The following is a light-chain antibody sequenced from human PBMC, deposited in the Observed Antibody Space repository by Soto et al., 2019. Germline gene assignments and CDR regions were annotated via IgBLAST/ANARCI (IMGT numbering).Light chain of an antibody. Sequence: EIVMTQSPLTRAVPPGGAASISCRSSQSLLYNNTYNYLDWYVQKPGQSPQLLIYFGSNRAPGVPDRFSGSGSGTDFTLKINRVEAEDVGTYYCMQALQRLTFGQGTRLE. CDR3: MQALQRLT. CDR2: FGS. J-gene: IGKJ5*01. V-gene: IGKV2-28*01. CDR1: QSLLYNNTYNY.